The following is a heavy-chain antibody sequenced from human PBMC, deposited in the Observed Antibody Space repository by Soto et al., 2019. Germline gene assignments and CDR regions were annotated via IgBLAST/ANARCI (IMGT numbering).Heavy chain of an antibody. J-gene: IGHJ6*02. Sequence: GGSLRLSCAASGFTFSSYSMNWVRQAPGKGLEWVSSISSSSSYIYYADSVKGRFTISRDNAKNSLYLQMNSLRAEDTAVYYCARGYYYDSSGYYYDTPPYPMDVWGQGTTVTVSS. V-gene: IGHV3-21*01. D-gene: IGHD3-22*01. CDR1: GFTFSSYS. CDR3: ARGYYYDSSGYYYDTPPYPMDV. CDR2: ISSSSSYI.